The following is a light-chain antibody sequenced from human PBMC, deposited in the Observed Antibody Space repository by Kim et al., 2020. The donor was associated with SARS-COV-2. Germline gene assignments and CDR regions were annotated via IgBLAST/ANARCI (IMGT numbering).Light chain of an antibody. Sequence: QSALTQPPSASGSPGQSVTISCTGTSSDVGGYTYVSWYQQHPGKAPILMIYEVSKRPSGVPDRFCGTKSGNTASLTVSGLQAEDEDDYYCSSYAGSNIVVFGGGTQLTVL. CDR1: SSDVGGYTY. CDR2: EVS. J-gene: IGLJ2*01. V-gene: IGLV2-8*01. CDR3: SSYAGSNIVV.